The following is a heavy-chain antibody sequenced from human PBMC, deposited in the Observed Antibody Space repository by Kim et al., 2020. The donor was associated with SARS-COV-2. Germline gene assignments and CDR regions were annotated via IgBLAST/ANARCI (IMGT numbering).Heavy chain of an antibody. CDR2: LYYSGIT. CDR1: GGSISSDGYY. CDR3: ARGAPKTFCTSTSCVPFDP. J-gene: IGHJ5*02. D-gene: IGHD2-2*01. Sequence: SETLSLTCTVSGGSISSDGYYWNWIRQLPGKGLEWIGYLYYSGITYYNPSLKSRVAISVDTSKNQFSLTLRSVTAADTAVYYCARGAPKTFCTSTSCVPFDPWCQGTLVTVSS. V-gene: IGHV4-31*03.